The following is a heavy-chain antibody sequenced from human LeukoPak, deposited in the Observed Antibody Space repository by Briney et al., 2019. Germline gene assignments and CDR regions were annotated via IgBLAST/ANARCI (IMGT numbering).Heavy chain of an antibody. CDR1: GFMFRGYG. D-gene: IGHD1-26*01. J-gene: IGHJ4*02. CDR3: TTRWLVGAVY. V-gene: IGHV3-15*01. Sequence: GGSLRLSCAASGFMFRGYGMHWVRQAPGKGLEWVGRIKSKTDGGTTDYAAPVKGRFTISRDDSKNTLYLQMNSLKTEDTAVYYCTTRWLVGAVYWGQGTLVTVSS. CDR2: IKSKTDGGTT.